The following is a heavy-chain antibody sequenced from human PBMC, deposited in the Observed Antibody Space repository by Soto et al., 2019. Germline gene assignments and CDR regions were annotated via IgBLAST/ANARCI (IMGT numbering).Heavy chain of an antibody. CDR1: GGTFSSYA. Sequence: VKVSCKASGGTFSSYAISSVRQAPEQGLEWMGGIIPIFGKANYAQKVQGRVTITADKSTSTAYMGLTSLRVEDTAVYYCPRAPPAVSGTGFDYWGQGTLVTVS. V-gene: IGHV1-69*06. J-gene: IGHJ4*02. D-gene: IGHD6-19*01. CDR2: IIPIFGKA. CDR3: PRAPPAVSGTGFDY.